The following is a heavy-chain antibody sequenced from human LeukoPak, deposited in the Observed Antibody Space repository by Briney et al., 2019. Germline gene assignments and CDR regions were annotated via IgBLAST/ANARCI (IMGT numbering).Heavy chain of an antibody. Sequence: PSETLSLTCAVYGGSFSGYYWSWIRQPPGKGLEWIGEINHSGSTNHNPSLKSRVTISVDTSKNQFSLKLSSVTAADTAVYYCARGPSSIAARPIDYWGQGTLVTVSS. D-gene: IGHD6-6*01. CDR2: INHSGST. J-gene: IGHJ4*02. CDR3: ARGPSSIAARPIDY. CDR1: GGSFSGYY. V-gene: IGHV4-34*01.